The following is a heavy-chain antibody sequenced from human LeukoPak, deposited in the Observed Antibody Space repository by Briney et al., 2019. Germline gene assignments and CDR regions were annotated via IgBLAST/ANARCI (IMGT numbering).Heavy chain of an antibody. D-gene: IGHD1-1*01. J-gene: IGHJ4*02. CDR1: GGSISSGGYY. Sequence: SQTLSLTCAVSGGSISSGGYYWSWIQQPPGKGLEWIGYIYYSGSTNYNPSLKSRVTISVDTSKNQFSLKLSSVAAADTAVYYCARQGQRRNPWYYFDYWGQGALVTVSS. V-gene: IGHV4-61*08. CDR2: IYYSGST. CDR3: ARQGQRRNPWYYFDY.